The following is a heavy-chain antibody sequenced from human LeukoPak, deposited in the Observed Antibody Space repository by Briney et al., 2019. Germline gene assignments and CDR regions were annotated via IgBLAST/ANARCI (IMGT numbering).Heavy chain of an antibody. V-gene: IGHV3-30-3*01. Sequence: GGSLRLSCAASGFTFSSYAMRWVRQAPGKGLEWVAVISYDGSNKYYADSVKGRFTISRDNSKNTLYLQMNSLRAEDTAVYYCARPPVEMATITVGWFDPWGQGTLVTVSS. CDR3: ARPPVEMATITVGWFDP. J-gene: IGHJ5*02. CDR1: GFTFSSYA. CDR2: ISYDGSNK. D-gene: IGHD5-24*01.